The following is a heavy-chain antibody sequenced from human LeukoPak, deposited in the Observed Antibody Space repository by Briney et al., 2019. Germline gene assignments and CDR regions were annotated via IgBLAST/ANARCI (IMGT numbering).Heavy chain of an antibody. J-gene: IGHJ4*02. D-gene: IGHD3-10*01. CDR3: ARRPPHYGSGSYYKH. CDR2: INHSGST. Sequence: SETLSLTCAVYGGSFSGYYWSWIPQPPGKGLEWSGEINHSGSTNYNPSLKSRVTISVDTSKNQFSLKLSSVTAADTAVYYCARRPPHYGSGSYYKHWGEGTLVTVSS. V-gene: IGHV4-34*01. CDR1: GGSFSGYY.